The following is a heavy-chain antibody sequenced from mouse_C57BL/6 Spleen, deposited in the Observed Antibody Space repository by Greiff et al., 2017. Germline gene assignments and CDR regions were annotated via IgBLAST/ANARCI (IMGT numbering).Heavy chain of an antibody. CDR3: ARNYGSRGDY. V-gene: IGHV1-61*01. J-gene: IGHJ2*01. Sequence: QVQLQQPGAELVRPGSSVKLSCKASGYTFTSYWMDWVKQRPGQGLEWIGNIYPSDSETHYNQKFKDKATLTVDKSSSTAYMQLSSLTSEDSAVYCCARNYGSRGDYWGQGTTLTVSS. CDR2: IYPSDSET. CDR1: GYTFTSYW. D-gene: IGHD1-1*01.